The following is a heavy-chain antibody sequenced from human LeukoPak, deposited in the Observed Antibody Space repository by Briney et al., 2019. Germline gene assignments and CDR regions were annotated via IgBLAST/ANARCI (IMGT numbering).Heavy chain of an antibody. CDR3: AKISTEYQLLYRQEGDY. J-gene: IGHJ4*02. D-gene: IGHD2-2*02. V-gene: IGHV3-23*01. CDR2: MSGSGGST. Sequence: GGSLRLSCAASGFTFSSYAMSWVRQAPGKGLEWVSAMSGSGGSTYYADSVKGRFTISRDNSKNTLYLQMNSLRAEDTAVYYCAKISTEYQLLYRQEGDYWGQGTLVTVSS. CDR1: GFTFSSYA.